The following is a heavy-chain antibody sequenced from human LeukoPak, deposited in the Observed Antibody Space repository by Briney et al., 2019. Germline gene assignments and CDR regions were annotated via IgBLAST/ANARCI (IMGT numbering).Heavy chain of an antibody. D-gene: IGHD6-13*01. V-gene: IGHV5-51*01. CDR3: ASVYSSTSWDY. Sequence: GASLKISFRASGYSFTTYWIGWVRQMPGKGLGWMGVIFPADSDTRYSPSFQGQVTISADKSISTAYLQWSSLKASDTAMYYCASVYSSTSWDYWGQGTLVTVSS. CDR1: GYSFTTYW. CDR2: IFPADSDT. J-gene: IGHJ4*02.